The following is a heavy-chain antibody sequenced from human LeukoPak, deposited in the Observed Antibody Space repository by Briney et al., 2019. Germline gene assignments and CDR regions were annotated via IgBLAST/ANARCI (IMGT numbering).Heavy chain of an antibody. CDR3: ARLKNTGSGSIYYYYYYMDV. D-gene: IGHD3-10*01. V-gene: IGHV4-38-2*02. J-gene: IGHJ6*03. CDR2: IYYSGST. Sequence: SETLSLTCTVSGYSISSGYYWGWIHQPPGKGLEWIGSIYYSGSTYYNPSLKSRVTISVDTSKNQFSLKLSSVTAADTAVYYCARLKNTGSGSIYYYYYYMDVWGKGTTVTISS. CDR1: GYSISSGYY.